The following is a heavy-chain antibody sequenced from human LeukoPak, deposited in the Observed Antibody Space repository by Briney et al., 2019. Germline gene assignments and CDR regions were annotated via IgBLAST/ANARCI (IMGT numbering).Heavy chain of an antibody. CDR1: GGSFSGYY. V-gene: IGHV4-34*01. CDR2: INHSGST. J-gene: IGHJ4*02. Sequence: SETLSLTCAVYGGSFSGYYWSWIRQPPGKGLEWIGEINHSGSTNYNPSLKSRVTISVDTSKNQFSLKLSSVTAADTAVYYCARSAPGYCSSTSCYTLDYWGQGTLVTVSS. D-gene: IGHD2-2*02. CDR3: ARSAPGYCSSTSCYTLDY.